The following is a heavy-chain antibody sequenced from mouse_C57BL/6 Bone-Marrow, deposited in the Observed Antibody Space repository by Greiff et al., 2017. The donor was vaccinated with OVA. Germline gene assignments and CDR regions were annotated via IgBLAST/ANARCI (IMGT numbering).Heavy chain of an antibody. CDR2: IDPETGGT. CDR3: TRHGYDAWFAY. Sequence: VQLQQSGAELVRPGASVTLSCKASVYTFTDYEMHWVKQTPVHGLEWIGAIDPETGGTAYNQKFKGKAILTADKSSSTAYMELRSLTSEDSAVYYCTRHGYDAWFAYWGQGTLVTVSA. D-gene: IGHD2-2*01. CDR1: VYTFTDYE. J-gene: IGHJ3*01. V-gene: IGHV1-15*01.